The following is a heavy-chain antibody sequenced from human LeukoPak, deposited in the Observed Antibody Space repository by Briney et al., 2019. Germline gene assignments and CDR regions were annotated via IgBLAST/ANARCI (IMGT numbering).Heavy chain of an antibody. CDR1: GFTLSSYA. CDR3: AREGSGADDY. Sequence: PRRSLRLSRAASGFTLSSYAMHWVRQAPGKGLEWVAVISYDGNNKYDADSVKGRFTISRDNSKNTLYLKMNSLSDDDTAVYYCAREGSGADDYWGQGTMVTVSS. V-gene: IGHV3-30-3*01. CDR2: ISYDGNNK. J-gene: IGHJ4*02. D-gene: IGHD2-15*01.